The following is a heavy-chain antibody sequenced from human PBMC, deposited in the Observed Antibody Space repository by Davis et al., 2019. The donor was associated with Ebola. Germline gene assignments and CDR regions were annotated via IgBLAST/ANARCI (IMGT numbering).Heavy chain of an antibody. CDR3: ARDGGGLYAAEDYNDY. J-gene: IGHJ4*02. CDR1: GGSISSYY. V-gene: IGHV4-59*12. Sequence: SETLSLTCTVSGGSISSYYWSWIRQPPGKGLEWIGYIYYSGSTNYNPSLKSRVTISVDTSKNQFSLKLSSVTAADTAVYYCARDGGGLYAAEDYNDYWGQGTLVTVSS. D-gene: IGHD2-2*02. CDR2: IYYSGST.